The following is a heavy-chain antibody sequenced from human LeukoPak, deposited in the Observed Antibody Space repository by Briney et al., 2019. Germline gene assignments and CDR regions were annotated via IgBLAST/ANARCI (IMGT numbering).Heavy chain of an antibody. Sequence: PGGSLRLSCAASGFTFTNYAMSWVRQAPGRGLEWVSSLSGSGDITNFADSVRGRFTISRDNSKDTLYLQMNSLRAEDTAVYYCAKGKDGSGSSVLDYWGQGTLSPSPQ. CDR1: GFTFTNYA. CDR3: AKGKDGSGSSVLDY. CDR2: LSGSGDIT. V-gene: IGHV3-23*01. J-gene: IGHJ4*02. D-gene: IGHD3-10*01.